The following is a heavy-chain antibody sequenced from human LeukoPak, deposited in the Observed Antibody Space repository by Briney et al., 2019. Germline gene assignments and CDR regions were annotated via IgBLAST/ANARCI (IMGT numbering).Heavy chain of an antibody. CDR2: IYYSGCT. J-gene: IGHJ4*02. V-gene: IGHV4-59*01. CDR3: ARMTN. CDR1: GGSISSYY. Sequence: SETLSLTCTVSGGSISSYYWSWIRQPPGKGLEWIGYIYYSGCTNYNPSLKSRVTISVDTSKNQFSLKLSSVTAADTAVYYCARMTNWGQGTLVTVSS.